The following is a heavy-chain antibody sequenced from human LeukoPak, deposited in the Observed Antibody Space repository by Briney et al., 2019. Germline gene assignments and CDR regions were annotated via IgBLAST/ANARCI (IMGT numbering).Heavy chain of an antibody. D-gene: IGHD3-3*01. J-gene: IGHJ4*02. V-gene: IGHV1-2*02. CDR3: AKNDFWSGYAVDY. Sequence: ASVKVSCQASGYTFTGYYMHWVRQAPGQGLEWMGWINPNSGGTNYAQKFQCRVTMTRDTSISTAYMELSRLRSDDTAVYYCAKNDFWSGYAVDYWGQGTLVTVPS. CDR1: GYTFTGYY. CDR2: INPNSGGT.